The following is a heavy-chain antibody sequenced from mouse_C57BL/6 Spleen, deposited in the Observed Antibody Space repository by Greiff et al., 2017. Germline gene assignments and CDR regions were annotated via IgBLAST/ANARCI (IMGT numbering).Heavy chain of an antibody. CDR2: IYPRDGST. CDR1: GYTFTSYD. CDR3: AREGGIAWFAY. Sequence: QVQLQQSGPELVKPGASVKLSCKASGYTFTSYDINWVKQRPGQGLEWIGWIYPRDGSTKYNEKFKGKATLTVDTSSSTAYMELHSLTSEDSAVYFCAREGGIAWFAYWGQGTLVTVSA. J-gene: IGHJ3*01. D-gene: IGHD1-1*01. V-gene: IGHV1-85*01.